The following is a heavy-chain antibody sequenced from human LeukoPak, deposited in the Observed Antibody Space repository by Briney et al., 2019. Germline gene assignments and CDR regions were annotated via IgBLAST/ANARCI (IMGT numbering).Heavy chain of an antibody. Sequence: PGGSLRLSCAASGFTFSSYWMSWVRQAPGKGLEWVANIKQDGSEKYYVDSVKGRFTISRDNAKNSLYLQMNSLRAEDTAVYYCARGYEDRSWYGYYYYYYMDVWGKGTTVTVSS. V-gene: IGHV3-7*01. CDR1: GFTFSSYW. D-gene: IGHD6-13*01. CDR2: IKQDGSEK. J-gene: IGHJ6*03. CDR3: ARGYEDRSWYGYYYYYYMDV.